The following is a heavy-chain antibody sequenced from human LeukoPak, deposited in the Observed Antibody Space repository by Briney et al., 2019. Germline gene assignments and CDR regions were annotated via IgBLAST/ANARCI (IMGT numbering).Heavy chain of an antibody. J-gene: IGHJ4*02. D-gene: IGHD3-22*01. V-gene: IGHV3-64D*06. CDR1: GFTFSSNA. CDR2: ISGNGGST. CDR3: ARLWDDSRESEYYFDY. Sequence: GGSLRLSCSASGFTFSSNALHWVRQAPGKGLEYVSGISGNGGSTYHADSVKGRFTISRDNSKNTLYLQMSSLRAEDTAVYYCARLWDDSRESEYYFDYWGQGTLVTVSS.